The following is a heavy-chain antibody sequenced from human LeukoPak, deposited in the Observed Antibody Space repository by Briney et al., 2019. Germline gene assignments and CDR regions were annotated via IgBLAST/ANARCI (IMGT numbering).Heavy chain of an antibody. CDR1: GGSISSGGYY. CDR2: IYHSGST. D-gene: IGHD6-6*01. Sequence: PSETLSLTCTVSGGSISSGGYYWSWIRQPPGMGLEWIGYIYHSGSTYYNPSLKSRVTISVDRSKNQFSLKLSSVTAADTAVYYCARESIAARRHPRAFNWFDPWGQGTLVTVSS. J-gene: IGHJ5*02. CDR3: ARESIAARRHPRAFNWFDP. V-gene: IGHV4-30-2*01.